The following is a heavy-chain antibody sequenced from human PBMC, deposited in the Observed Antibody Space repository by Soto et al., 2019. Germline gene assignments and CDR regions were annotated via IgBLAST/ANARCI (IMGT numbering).Heavy chain of an antibody. V-gene: IGHV4-39*01. J-gene: IGHJ5*02. CDR3: ARRNGYCTNGVCYSFWFDP. CDR1: GGSISSSSYY. Sequence: SETLSLTCTVSGGSISSSSYYWGWIRQPPGKGLEWIGSIYYSGSTYYNPSLKSRVTISVDTSKNQFSLKLSSVTAADTAVYYCARRNGYCTNGVCYSFWFDPWGQGTLVTVSS. CDR2: IYYSGST. D-gene: IGHD2-8*01.